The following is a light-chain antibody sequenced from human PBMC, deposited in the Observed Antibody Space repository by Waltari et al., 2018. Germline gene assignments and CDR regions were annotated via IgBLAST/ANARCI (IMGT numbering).Light chain of an antibody. CDR2: DVS. J-gene: IGLJ2*01. Sequence: QSALTQPRSVSGSPGQSVTISCTGTSSDVGGYNYVSWYQQHPGKAPKLIIYDVSKRPSGAPVRFAGSKSGNTASLTISGLQAEDEADYYCCSYAGSYTVVVGGGTKLTVL. V-gene: IGLV2-11*01. CDR1: SSDVGGYNY. CDR3: CSYAGSYTVV.